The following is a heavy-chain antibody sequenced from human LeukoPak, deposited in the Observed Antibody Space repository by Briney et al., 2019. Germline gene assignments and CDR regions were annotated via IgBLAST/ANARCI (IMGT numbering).Heavy chain of an antibody. CDR2: SYTSGNT. Sequence: SQTLSLTCTVSGGSITSGSYYWSWIRQPAGKGLEWIGRSYTSGNTNYNPSLKSRVTISVDTAKNQFSLKLSSVTAADTAVYYCARHATIENYWYFDLWGRGTLVTVSS. CDR1: GGSITSGSYY. V-gene: IGHV4-61*02. CDR3: ARHATIENYWYFDL. J-gene: IGHJ2*01. D-gene: IGHD4/OR15-4a*01.